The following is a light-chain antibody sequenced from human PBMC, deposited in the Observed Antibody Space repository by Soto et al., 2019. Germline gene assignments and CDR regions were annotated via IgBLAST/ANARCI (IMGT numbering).Light chain of an antibody. CDR2: DAS. V-gene: IGKV3-15*01. Sequence: EIVMTQSPATLSVSPGERATLSCRASQSVSSKSAWYQQKPGQAPRLLIYDASTRATGIPARFSGSGSGTEFTLTISSLQSEDFAVYYCQQYNNCPRTFGQGTKVEIK. CDR3: QQYNNCPRT. CDR1: QSVSSK. J-gene: IGKJ1*01.